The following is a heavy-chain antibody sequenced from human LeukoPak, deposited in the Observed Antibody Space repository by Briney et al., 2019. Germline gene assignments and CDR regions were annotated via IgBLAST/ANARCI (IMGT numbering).Heavy chain of an antibody. J-gene: IGHJ4*02. CDR1: GYTFTGYY. CDR2: INPNSGVT. Sequence: GASVKVSCEASGYTFTGYYLHWVRQAPGQGLEWVGWINPNSGVTNYAQKFQGRVSMTSDTSISTVYMELSRLRSDDTAVYYCSREDYWGQGTLVTVSS. CDR3: SREDY. V-gene: IGHV1-2*02.